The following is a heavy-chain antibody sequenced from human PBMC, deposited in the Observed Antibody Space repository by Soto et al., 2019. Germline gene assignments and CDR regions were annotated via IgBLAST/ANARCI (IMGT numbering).Heavy chain of an antibody. CDR3: ARVPLYSSGWYS. J-gene: IGHJ4*02. CDR1: DGSFSGYY. V-gene: IGHV4-34*01. CDR2: INHSGST. Sequence: SEXLSLPCAAYDGSFSGYYCGWVRQPPGKGLEWIGEINHSGSTNYNPSLKSRVTISVDTSKNQFSLKLSSVTAADTAVYYCARVPLYSSGWYSWGQGTLVTVSP. D-gene: IGHD6-19*01.